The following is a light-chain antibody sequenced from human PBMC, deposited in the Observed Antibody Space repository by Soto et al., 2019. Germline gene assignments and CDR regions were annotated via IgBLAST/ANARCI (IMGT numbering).Light chain of an antibody. Sequence: DIQMTQSPSTLSASVGXRVTITCRASQSISSWLAWYQQKPGKAPKLLIYDASSLESGVPSRFSGSGSGTEFTLTIRSLQPDDFAPYYCQQYNSYPWTFGQGTKVDIK. V-gene: IGKV1-5*01. CDR3: QQYNSYPWT. CDR2: DAS. J-gene: IGKJ1*01. CDR1: QSISSW.